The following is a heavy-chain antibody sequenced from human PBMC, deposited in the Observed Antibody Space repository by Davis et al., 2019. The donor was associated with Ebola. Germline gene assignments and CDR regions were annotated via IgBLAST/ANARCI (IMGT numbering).Heavy chain of an antibody. V-gene: IGHV3-33*01. J-gene: IGHJ6*02. Sequence: PGGSLRLSCAASGFTFSSYGMHWVRQAPGKGLEWVAVIWYDGSNKYYADSVKGRFTISRDNSKNTLYLQMNSLRAEDTAVYYCARDLGFGEQVGGMDVWGQGTTVTVSS. CDR2: IWYDGSNK. D-gene: IGHD3-10*01. CDR1: GFTFSSYG. CDR3: ARDLGFGEQVGGMDV.